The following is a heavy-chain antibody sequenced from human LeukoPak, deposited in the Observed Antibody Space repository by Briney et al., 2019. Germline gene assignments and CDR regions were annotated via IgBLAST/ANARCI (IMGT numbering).Heavy chain of an antibody. V-gene: IGHV4-34*01. J-gene: IGHJ4*02. CDR2: INHRGHP. Sequence: PSDTLSLTCAVYGGSFTGYHWNWIRQSPQRGLEWIGEINHRGHPHYNPSLESRLTISVDTSKTQFSLTLRSVTAADTAVYYCARDPTTVVTLPYYFDFWGQGTPVTVSS. CDR3: ARDPTTVVTLPYYFDF. D-gene: IGHD4-23*01. CDR1: GGSFTGYH.